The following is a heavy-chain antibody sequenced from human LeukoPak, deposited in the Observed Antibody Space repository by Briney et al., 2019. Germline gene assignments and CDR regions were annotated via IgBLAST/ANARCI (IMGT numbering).Heavy chain of an antibody. Sequence: GRSLRLSCAASGFTFSSYGMHWVRQAPGKGLEWVAVISYDGSNKYYADSVKGRFTISRDNSKNTPYLQMNSLRAEDTAVYYCASSTSIDAFDIWGQGTMVTVSS. CDR1: GFTFSSYG. J-gene: IGHJ3*02. V-gene: IGHV3-30*03. CDR3: ASSTSIDAFDI. D-gene: IGHD2-2*01. CDR2: ISYDGSNK.